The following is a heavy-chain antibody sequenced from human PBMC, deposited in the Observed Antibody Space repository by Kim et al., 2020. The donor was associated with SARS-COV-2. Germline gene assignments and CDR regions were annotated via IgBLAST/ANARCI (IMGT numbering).Heavy chain of an antibody. D-gene: IGHD1-26*01. CDR3: AGIRGSGTYSTY. Sequence: THADSVKGRFTISRDNAKNTLYLQMNSLRVEDTAVYYCAGIRGSGTYSTYWGQGTLVTVSS. V-gene: IGHV3-74*01. J-gene: IGHJ4*02.